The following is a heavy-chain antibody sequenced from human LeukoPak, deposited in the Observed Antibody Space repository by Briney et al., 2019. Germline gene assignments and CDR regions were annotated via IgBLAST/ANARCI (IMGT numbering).Heavy chain of an antibody. CDR2: ISYDGSNK. CDR3: ARDSDTATDY. D-gene: IGHD4-17*01. Sequence: PGGSLRLSCAASGFTFSSYAMHWVRQAPGKGLEWVAVISYDGSNKYYADSVKGRFTISRDNSKNTLYLQMNSLRAEDTAVYYCARDSDTATDYWGQGTLVTVSS. V-gene: IGHV3-30*14. CDR1: GFTFSSYA. J-gene: IGHJ4*02.